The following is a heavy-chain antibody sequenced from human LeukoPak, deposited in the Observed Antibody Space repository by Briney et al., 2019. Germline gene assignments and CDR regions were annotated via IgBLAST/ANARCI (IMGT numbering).Heavy chain of an antibody. CDR1: GFTFSTSE. D-gene: IGHD3-22*01. CDR2: ISGSGGNT. J-gene: IGHJ4*02. Sequence: GGSLRLSCATSGFTFSTSEIHWVRQAPGKGLEWVSTISGSGGNTYYADSVKGRFTISRDTSKNTLYLQMNSPRAEDTAVYYCAKDMYYDSSGPVFDYWGQGTLVTVSS. CDR3: AKDMYYDSSGPVFDY. V-gene: IGHV3-23*01.